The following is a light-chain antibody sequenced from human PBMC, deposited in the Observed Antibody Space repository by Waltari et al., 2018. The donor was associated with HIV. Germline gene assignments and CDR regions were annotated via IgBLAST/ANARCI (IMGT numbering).Light chain of an antibody. CDR2: RNY. Sequence: QSLLTQPPSASGAPGPTAPISCSGSPPHVEPQWVYWYQQLPGTAPKLLIYRNYQRPSGVPDRFSSSKSGASASLIISGLRSEDEADYFCGVWDSTLKQWLFGGRTKLTVL. J-gene: IGLJ3*02. CDR1: PPHVEPQW. V-gene: IGLV1-47*01. CDR3: GVWDSTLKQWL.